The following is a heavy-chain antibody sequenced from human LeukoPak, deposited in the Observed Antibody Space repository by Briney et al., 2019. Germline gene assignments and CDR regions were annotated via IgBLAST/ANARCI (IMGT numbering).Heavy chain of an antibody. CDR1: GFMFSTYA. CDR3: ANYCSGGSCSTSFYYYGLDV. Sequence: PGGSLRLSCAGSGFMFSTYAMSWVRQAPGQGLEWISGISGTGGSTHYADSVKGRFTISRDNSKNTLYLQVNGLRAEDTAIYYCANYCSGGSCSTSFYYYGLDVWGQGTTVTVSS. V-gene: IGHV3-23*01. D-gene: IGHD2-15*01. J-gene: IGHJ6*02. CDR2: ISGTGGST.